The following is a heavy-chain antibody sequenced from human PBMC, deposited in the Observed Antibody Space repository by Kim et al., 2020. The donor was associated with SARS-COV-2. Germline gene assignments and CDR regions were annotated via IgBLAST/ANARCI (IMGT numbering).Heavy chain of an antibody. CDR2: ISYDGSNK. CDR1: GFTFSSYA. Sequence: GGSLRLSCAASGFTFSSYAMHWVRQAPGKGLEWVAVISYDGSNKYYADSVKGRFTISRDNSKNTLYLQMNSLRAEDTAVYYCARDPNCSSTSCLDYWGQGTLVTVSS. CDR3: ARDPNCSSTSCLDY. J-gene: IGHJ4*02. V-gene: IGHV3-30-3*01. D-gene: IGHD2-2*01.